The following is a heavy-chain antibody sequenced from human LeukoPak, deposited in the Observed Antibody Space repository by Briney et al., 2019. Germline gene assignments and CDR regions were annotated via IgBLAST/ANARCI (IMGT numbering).Heavy chain of an antibody. CDR2: IYSTGTT. J-gene: IGHJ6*03. Sequence: PSETLSLTCTVSGGSIRGYFWSWIRHPPGKGPEWIEYIYSTGTTNYSPSLSSRVTISVDTSKNQLSLNLRFVTATDTAVYHCARHNPPPTGFCSGTSCFMSGSQYFYMDVWGKGTSVTVS. CDR1: GGSIRGYF. V-gene: IGHV4-4*09. D-gene: IGHD2-2*01. CDR3: ARHNPPPTGFCSGTSCFMSGSQYFYMDV.